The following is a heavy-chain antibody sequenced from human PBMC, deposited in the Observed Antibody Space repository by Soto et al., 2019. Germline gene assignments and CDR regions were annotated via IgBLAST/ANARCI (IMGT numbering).Heavy chain of an antibody. CDR3: ARDSQAGGDEQLALPVINWFDP. Sequence: GGSLRLSCAASGFTFSSYSMNWVRQAPGKGLEWVSSISSSSSYIYYADSVKGRFTISRDNAKNSLYLQMNSLRAEDTAVYYCARDSQAGGDEQLALPVINWFDPWGQGTLVTVSS. D-gene: IGHD6-6*01. CDR1: GFTFSSYS. CDR2: ISSSSSYI. V-gene: IGHV3-21*01. J-gene: IGHJ5*02.